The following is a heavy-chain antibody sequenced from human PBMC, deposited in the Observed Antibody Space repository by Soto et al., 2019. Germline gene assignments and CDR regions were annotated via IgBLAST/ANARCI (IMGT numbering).Heavy chain of an antibody. D-gene: IGHD6-19*01. Sequence: GESLKISRKGSGYSFTNYWIGWVRQMPGKGLEWMGTIYPGDSDTRYSPSFQGQVTFSVDKSINTTYLHWTSLKASDTALYYCAIQHPLDSSAWYNWGQGTLVTVSS. CDR1: GYSFTNYW. V-gene: IGHV5-51*01. CDR3: AIQHPLDSSAWYN. J-gene: IGHJ4*02. CDR2: IYPGDSDT.